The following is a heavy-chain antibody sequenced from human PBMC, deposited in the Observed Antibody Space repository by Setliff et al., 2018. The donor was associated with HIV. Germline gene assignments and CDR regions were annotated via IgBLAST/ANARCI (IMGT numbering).Heavy chain of an antibody. J-gene: IGHJ4*02. D-gene: IGHD2-2*01. V-gene: IGHV4-61*09. CDR3: ARLDCSSSSGFVEY. Sequence: SETLSLTCTVSGDSINRGSYYWTWIRQPAGKGLEWIGHIYSSGTTNHNPSLKNRVTISVDTSTNQFSLKLSSVTAADTAVYYCARLDCSSSSGFVEYWGQGTLVTVSS. CDR2: IYSSGTT. CDR1: GDSINRGSYY.